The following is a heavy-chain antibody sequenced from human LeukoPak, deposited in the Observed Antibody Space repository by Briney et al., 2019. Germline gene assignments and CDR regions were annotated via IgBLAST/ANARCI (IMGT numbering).Heavy chain of an antibody. D-gene: IGHD5-24*01. J-gene: IGHJ5*02. Sequence: PGESLRLSCAASGFTFSSYWMSWVRLAPGKGLEWVANIKGDGSEKWYADSVKGRFTISRDNAQNSVHLQMNSLRGEDTAVYHCARDEYRSRWLHPWGQGTLVTVTS. CDR2: IKGDGSEK. CDR1: GFTFSSYW. V-gene: IGHV3-7*01. CDR3: ARDEYRSRWLHP.